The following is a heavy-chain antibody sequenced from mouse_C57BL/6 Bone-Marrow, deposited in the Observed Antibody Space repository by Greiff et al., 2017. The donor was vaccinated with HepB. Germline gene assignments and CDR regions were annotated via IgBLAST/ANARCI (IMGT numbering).Heavy chain of an antibody. CDR1: GYTFTSYG. D-gene: IGHD2-1*01. CDR3: ARRELLAWFAY. CDR2: IYPRSGNT. Sequence: QVQLQQSGAELARPGASVKLSCKASGYTFTSYGISWVKQRTGQGLEWIGEIYPRSGNTYYNEKFKGKATVTADKSSSTAYMELRSLTSEDSAVYFCARRELLAWFAYWGQGTLVTVSA. J-gene: IGHJ3*01. V-gene: IGHV1-81*01.